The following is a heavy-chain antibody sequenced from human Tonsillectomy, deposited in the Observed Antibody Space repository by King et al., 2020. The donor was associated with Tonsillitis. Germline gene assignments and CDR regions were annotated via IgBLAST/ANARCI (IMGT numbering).Heavy chain of an antibody. CDR1: GYTFTNYD. J-gene: IGHJ4*02. V-gene: IGHV1-8*01. Sequence: LQLVQSGAEVKKPGASVKVSCTASGYTFTNYDINWVRQATGQGPEWMAWMNPNSGNTASAQNFQGRVTMTRNTAINTAYMELSSLRSEDTAVYYCARGGSIVAAGIGGVWGCDHWGQGTLVTVSS. CDR2: MNPNSGNT. CDR3: ARGGSIVAAGIGGVWGCDH. D-gene: IGHD6-13*01.